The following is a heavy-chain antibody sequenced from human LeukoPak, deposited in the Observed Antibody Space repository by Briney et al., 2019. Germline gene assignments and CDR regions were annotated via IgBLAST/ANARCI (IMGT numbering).Heavy chain of an antibody. Sequence: ASVKESFKASGYTFTGYYMQRVRQAPGQGLEWMGWINPNSGGTNYAQKFQGRVTMTRDTSISTAYMELSRLRSDDTAVYYCTRAQLFSLDYYCMDVWGKGTTVTVSS. CDR1: GYTFTGYY. V-gene: IGHV1-2*02. CDR3: TRAQLFSLDYYCMDV. D-gene: IGHD6-6*01. J-gene: IGHJ6*03. CDR2: INPNSGGT.